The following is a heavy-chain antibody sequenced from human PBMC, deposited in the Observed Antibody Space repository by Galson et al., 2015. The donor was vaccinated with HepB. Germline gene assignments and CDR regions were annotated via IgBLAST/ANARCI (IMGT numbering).Heavy chain of an antibody. J-gene: IGHJ6*02. Sequence: SVKVSCKASGYTFTSYGISWVRQAPGQGLEWMGWISAYNGNTNYAQKLQGRVTMTTDTSTSTAYMELRSLRSDDTAVYYCARDTVTTTPYYYYYGMDVWGQGTTVTVSS. D-gene: IGHD4-17*01. CDR1: GYTFTSYG. CDR3: ARDTVTTTPYYYYYGMDV. V-gene: IGHV1-18*04. CDR2: ISAYNGNT.